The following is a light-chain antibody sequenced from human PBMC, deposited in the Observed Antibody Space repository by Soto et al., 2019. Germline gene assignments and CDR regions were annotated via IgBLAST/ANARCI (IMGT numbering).Light chain of an antibody. J-gene: IGKJ1*01. CDR3: QKYNSAPWT. CDR1: QGISYY. V-gene: IGKV1-27*01. CDR2: AAS. Sequence: DIQMTQSPTSLSAYVGDRVTLTCRASQGISYYLAWYQQKPGKVPKLLIYAASTLQSGVPSRFSGSGSGTDFTLTISSLQPEDVATYYCQKYNSAPWTFGQGTKVE.